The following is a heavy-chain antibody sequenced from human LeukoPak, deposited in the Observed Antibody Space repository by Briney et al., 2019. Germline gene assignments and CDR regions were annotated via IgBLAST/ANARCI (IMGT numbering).Heavy chain of an antibody. CDR3: ARALVDYGDFDFDL. V-gene: IGHV4-30-4*01. J-gene: IGHJ2*01. D-gene: IGHD4-17*01. CDR2: IYYSGST. Sequence: SETLSLTCTVSGGSISSGDYYWSWLRQPPGKGLEWIGYIYYSGSTYYNPSRKSRVTISVDTSKNQFSLKLSSVTAADTAVYYCARALVDYGDFDFDLWGRGTLVTVSS. CDR1: GGSISSGDYY.